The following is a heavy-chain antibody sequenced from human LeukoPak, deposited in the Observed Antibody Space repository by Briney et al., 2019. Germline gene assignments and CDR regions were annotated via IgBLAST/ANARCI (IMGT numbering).Heavy chain of an antibody. CDR1: GGSFSGYY. Sequence: SETLSLTCAVYGGSFSGYYWSWIRQPPGKGLEWIGEINHSGSTNYNPSLKSRVTISVDTSKYQFSLKLSSVTAADTAVYYCARGRSELLWFGELFAYFVYWGQGTLVTVSS. J-gene: IGHJ4*02. CDR2: INHSGST. V-gene: IGHV4-34*01. CDR3: ARGRSELLWFGELFAYFVY. D-gene: IGHD3-10*01.